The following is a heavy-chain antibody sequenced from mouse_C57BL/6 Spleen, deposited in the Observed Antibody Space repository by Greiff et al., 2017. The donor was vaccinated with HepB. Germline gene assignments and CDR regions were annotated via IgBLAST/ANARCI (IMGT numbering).Heavy chain of an antibody. CDR1: GYTFTDYE. CDR3: TRGDDGNYVAWFAY. D-gene: IGHD2-1*01. J-gene: IGHJ3*01. Sequence: QVQLKQSGAELVRPGASVTLSCKASGYTFTDYEMHWVKQTPVHGLEWIGAIDPETGGTAYNQKFKGKAILTADKSSSTAYMELRSLTSEDSAVYYCTRGDDGNYVAWFAYWGQGTLVTVSA. CDR2: IDPETGGT. V-gene: IGHV1-15*01.